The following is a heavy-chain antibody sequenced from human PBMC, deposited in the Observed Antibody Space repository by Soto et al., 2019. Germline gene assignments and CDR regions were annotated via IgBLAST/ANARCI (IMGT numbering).Heavy chain of an antibody. V-gene: IGHV5-51*01. CDR1: GYSFTSYW. CDR2: IYPGDSDT. J-gene: IGHJ5*02. D-gene: IGHD2-2*01. Sequence: GESLKISCKGSGYSFTSYWIGWVRQMPGKGLEWMGIIYPGDSDTRYSPSSQGQVTISADKSISTAYLQWSSLKASDTAMYYCARLCDPSSTSCLDPWAREPWSPSPQ. CDR3: ARLCDPSSTSCLDP.